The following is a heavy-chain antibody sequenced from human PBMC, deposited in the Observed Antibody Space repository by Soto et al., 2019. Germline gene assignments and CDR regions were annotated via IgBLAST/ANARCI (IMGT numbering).Heavy chain of an antibody. V-gene: IGHV4-34*01. Sequence: SETLSLTCAVYGGSFSGYYWSWIRQPPGKGLEWIGEINHSGSTNYNPSLKSRVTISVDTSKNQFSLKLSSVTAADTAVYYCARGKKRWIQSHHLDYWGQGTLVTVSS. CDR1: GGSFSGYY. CDR3: ARGKKRWIQSHHLDY. CDR2: INHSGST. J-gene: IGHJ4*02. D-gene: IGHD5-18*01.